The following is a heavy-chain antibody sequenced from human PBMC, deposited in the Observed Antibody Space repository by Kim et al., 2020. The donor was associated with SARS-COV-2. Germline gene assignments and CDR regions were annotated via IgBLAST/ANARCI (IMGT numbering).Heavy chain of an antibody. V-gene: IGHV3-21*01. J-gene: IGHJ4*02. Sequence: GGSLRLSCAASGFTFSSYTMNWVRQAPGRGLEWVSSISIRSSYIYYADSVKGRFTISRDNVENSLFLQINSLTAEDTAVYFCARSRDGYTNSAFDLWGRGTQVTVSS. CDR1: GFTFSSYT. CDR3: ARSRDGYTNSAFDL. CDR2: ISIRSSYI. D-gene: IGHD5-12*01.